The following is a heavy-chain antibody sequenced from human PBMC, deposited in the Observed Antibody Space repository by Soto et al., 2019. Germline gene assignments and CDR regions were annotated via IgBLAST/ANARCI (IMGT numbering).Heavy chain of an antibody. CDR1: GFTVSCNY. CDR2: LTGSSSNT. CDR3: ANGRATYGLLTHDY. J-gene: IGHJ4*02. Sequence: GGSLRLSCAASGFTVSCNYMSWVRQAPGKGLEWISTLTGSSSNTYYADSVKGRFAISRDNSRNTLYLQMHSLTAEDTAVYYCANGRATYGLLTHDYWGQGTLVTVSS. D-gene: IGHD3-9*01. V-gene: IGHV3-23*01.